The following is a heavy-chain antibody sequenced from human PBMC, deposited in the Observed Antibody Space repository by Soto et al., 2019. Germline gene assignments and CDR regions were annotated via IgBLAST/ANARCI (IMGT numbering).Heavy chain of an antibody. CDR3: ARVGLLWFGENDAFDI. V-gene: IGHV4-59*01. CDR2: IYYSGST. D-gene: IGHD3-10*01. CDR1: GGSISSYY. J-gene: IGHJ3*02. Sequence: SSETLSLTCTVSGGSISSYYWSWIRQPPGKGLEWIGYIYYSGSTNYNPSLKSRVTISVDTSKNQFSLKLSSVTAADTAVYYCARVGLLWFGENDAFDIWGQGTMVTVSS.